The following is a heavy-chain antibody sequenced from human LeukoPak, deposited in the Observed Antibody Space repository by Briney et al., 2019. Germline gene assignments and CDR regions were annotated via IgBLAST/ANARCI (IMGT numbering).Heavy chain of an antibody. CDR2: IYHSGST. D-gene: IGHD2-21*01. Sequence: KPSETLSLTXTVSGYSISSGYYWGWIRQPPGKGLEWIGSIYHSGSTYYNPSLKSRVTISVDTSKNQFSLKLSSVTAADTAVHYCASGRWGYHDYWGQGTLVTVSS. V-gene: IGHV4-38-2*02. CDR1: GYSISSGYY. CDR3: ASGRWGYHDY. J-gene: IGHJ4*02.